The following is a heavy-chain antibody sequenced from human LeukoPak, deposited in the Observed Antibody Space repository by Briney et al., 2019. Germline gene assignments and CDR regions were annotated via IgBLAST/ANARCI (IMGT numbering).Heavy chain of an antibody. Sequence: PSETLSLTCTVSGGSISSYYWSWIRQPPGKGLEWIGYIYYSGSTNYNPSLKSRVTISVDTSKNQFSLKLSSVTAADTAVYYCARATRYCRSTSCAEYFQHWGQGTLVTVSS. CDR2: IYYSGST. CDR1: GGSISSYY. D-gene: IGHD2-2*01. CDR3: ARATRYCRSTSCAEYFQH. J-gene: IGHJ1*01. V-gene: IGHV4-59*12.